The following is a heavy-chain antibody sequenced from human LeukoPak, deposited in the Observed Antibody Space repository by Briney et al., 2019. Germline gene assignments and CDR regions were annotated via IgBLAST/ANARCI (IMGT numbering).Heavy chain of an antibody. Sequence: SETLSLTCAVYGGSFSGYYWRWIRRPLGRGREWMGEINQSGSTKYNPSLKSRVTISIDTSKNQFFLKLNSVTAAHTAVYYCPTVSSERWPQFPNSGQGTLVTVSS. J-gene: IGHJ4*02. CDR1: GGSFSGYY. V-gene: IGHV4-34*01. CDR3: PTVSSERWPQFPN. CDR2: INQSGST. D-gene: IGHD5-24*01.